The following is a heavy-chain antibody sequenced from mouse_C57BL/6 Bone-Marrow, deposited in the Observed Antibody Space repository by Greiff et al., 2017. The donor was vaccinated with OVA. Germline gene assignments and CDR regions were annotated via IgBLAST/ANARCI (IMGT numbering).Heavy chain of an antibody. Sequence: VQLQQPGAELVKPGASVKMSCTASGYTFTSYWITWVKQRPGQGLEWIGDIYPGSGSTNYNEKFKSKATLTVDTSSSTAYMQLSSLTSEDSAVDYCASLYDYDPFCDYWGQGTTLTVSS. CDR3: ASLYDYDPFCDY. V-gene: IGHV1-55*01. CDR1: GYTFTSYW. D-gene: IGHD2-4*01. J-gene: IGHJ2*01. CDR2: IYPGSGST.